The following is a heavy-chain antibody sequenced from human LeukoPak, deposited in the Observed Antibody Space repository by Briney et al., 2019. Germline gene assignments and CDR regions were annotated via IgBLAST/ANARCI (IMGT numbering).Heavy chain of an antibody. V-gene: IGHV1-18*01. Sequence: ASVKVSCKASGYTFTSYGISWVRQAPGQGLEWMGWISAYNGNTNYAQKLQGRATMTTDTSTSTAYMELRSLRSDDTAVYYCARIFNGYYYDSSGYHPGHYYYGMDVWGQGTTVTVSS. CDR3: ARIFNGYYYDSSGYHPGHYYYGMDV. D-gene: IGHD3-22*01. CDR2: ISAYNGNT. J-gene: IGHJ6*02. CDR1: GYTFTSYG.